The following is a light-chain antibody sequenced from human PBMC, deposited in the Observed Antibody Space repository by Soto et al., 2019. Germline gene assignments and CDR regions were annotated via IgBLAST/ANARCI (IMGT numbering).Light chain of an antibody. V-gene: IGKV1-39*01. J-gene: IGKJ2*01. CDR1: QSITSY. Sequence: DIQMTQSPSSLSASVGDRVTITCRASQSITSYLNWYQQKPEKAPKLLIHGASSLQGGVPSKFSGSGSETDFTLNISRLQPEDLAIYYCQQSYIPPYTFGQGTKLEI. CDR2: GAS. CDR3: QQSYIPPYT.